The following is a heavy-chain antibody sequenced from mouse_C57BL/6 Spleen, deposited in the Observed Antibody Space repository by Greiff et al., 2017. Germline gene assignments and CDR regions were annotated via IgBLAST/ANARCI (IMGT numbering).Heavy chain of an antibody. D-gene: IGHD2-5*01. Sequence: QVQLKQSGAELVRPGASVKLSCKASGYTFTDYYINWVKQRPGQGLEWIARIYPGSGNTYYNEKFKGKATLTAEKSSSTAYMQLSSLTSEDSAVYFCAREYYSNYVGFAYWGQGTLVTVSA. CDR1: GYTFTDYY. CDR2: IYPGSGNT. J-gene: IGHJ3*01. CDR3: AREYYSNYVGFAY. V-gene: IGHV1-76*01.